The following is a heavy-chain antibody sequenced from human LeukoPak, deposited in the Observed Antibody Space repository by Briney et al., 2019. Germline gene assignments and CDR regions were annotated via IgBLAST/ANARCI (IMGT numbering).Heavy chain of an antibody. CDR2: ISSSSYI. D-gene: IGHD3-22*01. CDR3: ARLSDYYDSSGYTYYFDY. J-gene: IGHJ4*02. Sequence: GGSLRLSCAASGFTFSSYSMNWVRQAPGKGLEWVSSISSSSYIYYADSVKGRFTISRDNAKNSLYLQMNSLRAEDTAVYYCARLSDYYDSSGYTYYFDYWGQGTLVTVSS. CDR1: GFTFSSYS. V-gene: IGHV3-21*01.